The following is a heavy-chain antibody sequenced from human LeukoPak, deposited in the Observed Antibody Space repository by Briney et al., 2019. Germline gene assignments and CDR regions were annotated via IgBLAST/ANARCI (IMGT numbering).Heavy chain of an antibody. V-gene: IGHV1-69*13. D-gene: IGHD3-16*01. CDR1: GGTFSSYA. CDR2: IIPMYGRG. Sequence: AASVKVSCKASGGTFSSYAISWVRQAPGQGLEWIGGIIPMYGRGNYAQKFQGRVTITADESTSTVYMELRSLTSEDTAVYYCARGQSSLGSPYYFDYWGQGTLVTVSS. J-gene: IGHJ4*02. CDR3: ARGQSSLGSPYYFDY.